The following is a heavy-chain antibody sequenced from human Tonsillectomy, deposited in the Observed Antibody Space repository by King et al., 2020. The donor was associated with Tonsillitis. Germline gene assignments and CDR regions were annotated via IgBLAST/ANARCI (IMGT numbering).Heavy chain of an antibody. CDR2: IVSSDEK. J-gene: IGHJ4*02. D-gene: IGHD4-11*01. CDR3: ARLYSEYSTVFDY. CDR1: GFSLSNVRMG. V-gene: IGHV2-26*01. Sequence: TLKESGPVLVNPTETLTLTCTVSGFSLSNVRMGVSWIRQPPGKALEWLAHIVSSDEKSYSTSLKSRLTISKDTSKGQVVLTMTNMDPVDTATYYCARLYSEYSTVFDYCGQGALVTVSA.